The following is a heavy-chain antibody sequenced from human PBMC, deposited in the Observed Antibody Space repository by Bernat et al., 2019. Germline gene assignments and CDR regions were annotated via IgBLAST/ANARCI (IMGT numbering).Heavy chain of an antibody. J-gene: IGHJ4*02. CDR2: VSHTGST. Sequence: QVQLQESGPGLVKPSETLSLTCTVSGGSISNYYWGWVRQPPGKELEWIGDVSHTGSTHYTPHLKSRATVSLDTSDNQFSLNLSSVTAADTAVYYCARMFPPLTDSYFDSWGQGTLVTVSS. CDR1: GGSISNYY. D-gene: IGHD3-10*02. CDR3: ARMFPPLTDSYFDS. V-gene: IGHV4-59*08.